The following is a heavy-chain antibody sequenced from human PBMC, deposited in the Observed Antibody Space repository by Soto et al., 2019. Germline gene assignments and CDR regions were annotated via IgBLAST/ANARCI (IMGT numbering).Heavy chain of an antibody. D-gene: IGHD6-13*01. CDR2: TSNNGDRT. CDR1: GFTFTDHA. Sequence: GGSLRLSCAVSGFTFTDHAMTWVRQAPGKGLEWVSTTSNNGDRTFYADSVKGRFTISRDNAKNSLSLQMNSLRAGDMAVYFCAKSQEIGTHFFDSWGQGTQVTVSS. J-gene: IGHJ4*02. CDR3: AKSQEIGTHFFDS. V-gene: IGHV3-23*01.